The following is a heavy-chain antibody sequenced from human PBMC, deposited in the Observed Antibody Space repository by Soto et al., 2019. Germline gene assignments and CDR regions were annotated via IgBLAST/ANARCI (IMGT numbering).Heavy chain of an antibody. CDR2: IYYSGST. CDR1: GGSISSGGYY. V-gene: IGHV4-31*03. Sequence: SETLSLTCTVSGGSISSGGYYWRWIRQHPGKGREWIGYIYYSGSTYYNPSLKSRVTISVDTSKNQFSLKLSSVTAADTAVYYCARYYDILTGYSSYFDYWGQGTLVTVSS. D-gene: IGHD3-9*01. J-gene: IGHJ4*02. CDR3: ARYYDILTGYSSYFDY.